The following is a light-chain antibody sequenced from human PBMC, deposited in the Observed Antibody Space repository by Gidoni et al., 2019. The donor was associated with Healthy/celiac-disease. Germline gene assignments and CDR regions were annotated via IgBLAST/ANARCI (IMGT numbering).Light chain of an antibody. V-gene: IGKV3-11*01. CDR1: QSVSSH. CDR3: QQRSNWPRFT. Sequence: EIVLTQSPATLSLSPGERATRSCRASQSVSSHLAWYQQKPGQAPRLLIYDASNRATGIPARFSGSGAGTDFTLTISSLEPEDFAVYYCQQRSNWPRFTFGPGTKVEIK. CDR2: DAS. J-gene: IGKJ3*01.